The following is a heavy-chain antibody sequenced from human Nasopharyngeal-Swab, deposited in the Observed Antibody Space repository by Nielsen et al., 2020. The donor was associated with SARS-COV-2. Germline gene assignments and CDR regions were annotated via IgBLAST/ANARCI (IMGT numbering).Heavy chain of an antibody. Sequence: ASVKASCKAFGCTFTSYGISWVRQAPGQGLEWMGWISAYNGNTNYAQKLQGRVTMTTDTSTSTAYMELRSLRSDDTAVYYCARVRREYCSSTSCYPGYYYYMDVWGKGTTVTVSS. D-gene: IGHD2-2*01. V-gene: IGHV1-18*04. J-gene: IGHJ6*03. CDR3: ARVRREYCSSTSCYPGYYYYMDV. CDR2: ISAYNGNT. CDR1: GCTFTSYG.